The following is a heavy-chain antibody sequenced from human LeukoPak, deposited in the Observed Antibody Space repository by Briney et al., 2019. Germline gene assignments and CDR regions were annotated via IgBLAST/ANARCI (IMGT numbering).Heavy chain of an antibody. V-gene: IGHV3-23*01. D-gene: IGHD3-10*01. Sequence: GGSLRLSCEASGFTFGTFGMAWVRQSPGKGLQWVSGITGSSTWTYYAASVKGRFTVSRDNSQNTLHLQMNSLRADDTAVYYCTRELVSSGTGSFDLWGRGTLVTVSS. CDR1: GFTFGTFG. J-gene: IGHJ2*01. CDR3: TRELVSSGTGSFDL. CDR2: ITGSSTWT.